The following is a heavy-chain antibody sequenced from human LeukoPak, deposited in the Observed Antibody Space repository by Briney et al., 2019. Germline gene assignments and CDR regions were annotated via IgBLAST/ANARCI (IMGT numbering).Heavy chain of an antibody. CDR2: IYTNGGAT. Sequence: GVSLRLSCGASGFSFISYWMHWVRQTPGKRLVWVSYIYTNGGATNYADSVKGRLTISRDNHKHTLYLNMNSLRVDDTAAYFCARGPYYYDSVGHPDIWGHGTMVTVYS. J-gene: IGHJ3*02. V-gene: IGHV3-74*01. CDR1: GFSFISYW. CDR3: ARGPYYYDSVGHPDI. D-gene: IGHD3-22*01.